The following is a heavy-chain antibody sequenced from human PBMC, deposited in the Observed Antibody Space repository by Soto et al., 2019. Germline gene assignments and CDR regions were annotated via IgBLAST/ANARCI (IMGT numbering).Heavy chain of an antibody. V-gene: IGHV4-30-2*01. CDR1: GGSISRGGYS. J-gene: IGHJ4*02. D-gene: IGHD5-18*01. Sequence: QLQLQVSGSGLVKPSQTLSLTCAVSGGSISRGGYSWSWILQPTGKGLEWLGYIYHSGSTYYNPTLKGRVTISVDRSKNQFSPKLSSVTAADTDFYYCARIHDYCGQGTPVTLSS. CDR2: IYHSGST. CDR3: ARIHDY.